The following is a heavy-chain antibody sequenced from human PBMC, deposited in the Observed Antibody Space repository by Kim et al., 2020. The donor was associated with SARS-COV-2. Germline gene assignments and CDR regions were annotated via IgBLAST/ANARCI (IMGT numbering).Heavy chain of an antibody. CDR1: GGSISSYY. J-gene: IGHJ6*02. V-gene: IGHV4-59*13. CDR3: ARDLPITMVREGVSYGMDV. Sequence: SETLSLTCTVSGGSISSYYWSWIRQPPGKGLEWIGYIYYSGSTNYNPSLKSRVTISVDTSKNQFSLKLSSVTAADTAVYYCARDLPITMVREGVSYGMDVWGQGTTVTVSS. CDR2: IYYSGST. D-gene: IGHD3-10*01.